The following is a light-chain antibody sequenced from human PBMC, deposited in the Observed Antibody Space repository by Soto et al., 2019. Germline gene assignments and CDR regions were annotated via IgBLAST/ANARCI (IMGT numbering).Light chain of an antibody. V-gene: IGKV3-20*01. Sequence: IGLTQSPGTLSLSPGERATLSCRASQSVSSSYLAWYQQKPGQAPRLLIYVASSRATGIPDRFSGSEYGTDFLLTISRLEPEDFAVSCCQQYGSSPPTFGQGTMPEIK. CDR1: QSVSSSY. CDR2: VAS. CDR3: QQYGSSPPT. J-gene: IGKJ2*01.